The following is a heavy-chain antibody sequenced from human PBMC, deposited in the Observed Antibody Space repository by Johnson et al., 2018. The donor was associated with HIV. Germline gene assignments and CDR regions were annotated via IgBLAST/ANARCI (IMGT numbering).Heavy chain of an antibody. CDR2: ISYDGSNE. CDR3: AREGGIAAAGTDAFDI. CDR1: GFTFRSYG. J-gene: IGHJ3*02. D-gene: IGHD6-13*01. Sequence: QMQLVESGGGVVQPGRSLRLSCAVSGFTFRSYGVHWVRQAPGKGLEWVAVISYDGSNEYYVDSVKGRFTISRDNAKNSLYLQMNSLRAEDTAVYYCAREGGIAAAGTDAFDIWGQGTMVTVSS. V-gene: IGHV3-30*03.